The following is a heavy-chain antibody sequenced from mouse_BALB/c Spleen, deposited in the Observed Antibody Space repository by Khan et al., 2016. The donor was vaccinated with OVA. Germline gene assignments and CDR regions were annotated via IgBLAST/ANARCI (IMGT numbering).Heavy chain of an antibody. V-gene: IGHV1S22*01. CDR1: GYTFTSYW. CDR3: TRGGYYGISLFAY. D-gene: IGHD2-1*01. J-gene: IGHJ3*01. Sequence: LQQPGSELVRPGASVKLSCKASGYTFTSYWMHWVKQRHGQGLEWIGNIYPGSGSTNYDEMFKSKGTLTVDTSSSTAYMHLSSLTSEDSAVYYCTRGGYYGISLFAYGGQGTLVTVSA. CDR2: IYPGSGST.